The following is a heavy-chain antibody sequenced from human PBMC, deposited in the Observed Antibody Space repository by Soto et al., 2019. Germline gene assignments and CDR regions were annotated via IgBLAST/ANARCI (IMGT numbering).Heavy chain of an antibody. CDR3: ASYHDYGDEHFDY. D-gene: IGHD4-17*01. J-gene: IGHJ4*02. CDR1: GGSISSYY. Sequence: SETLSLTCTVSGGSISSYYWSWLRQPPGKGLEWIGYIYYSGSTNYNPSLKSRVTISVDTSKNQFSLKLSSVTAADTAVYYCASYHDYGDEHFDYWGQGTLVTVSS. CDR2: IYYSGST. V-gene: IGHV4-59*08.